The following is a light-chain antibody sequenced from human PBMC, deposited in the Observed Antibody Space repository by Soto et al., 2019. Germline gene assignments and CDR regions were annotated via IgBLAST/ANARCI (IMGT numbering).Light chain of an antibody. CDR2: DAS. CDR1: QSISSW. CDR3: QQYNSYSWT. Sequence: DIQMIQSPSTLSASVGDRVTITCRASQSISSWLAWYQPKPGKAPKLLIYDASSLESGVPSRFSGSGSGTEFTLTISSLQPDDFATYYCQQYNSYSWTVGQGTKVDSK. J-gene: IGKJ1*01. V-gene: IGKV1-5*01.